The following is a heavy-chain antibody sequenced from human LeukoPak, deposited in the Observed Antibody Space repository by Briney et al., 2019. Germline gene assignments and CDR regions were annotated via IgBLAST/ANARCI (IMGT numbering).Heavy chain of an antibody. CDR3: ARGPTSNTNLYYFDY. CDR2: INPDSGGT. Sequence: GASVKVSCKASGYTFTGYYMHWVRQAPGQGLEWMGWINPDSGGTNYAQKFQGRVTITMHTSISTAYMELTSLRSEDTAVYYCARGPTSNTNLYYFDYWGLGTLVTVSS. D-gene: IGHD2-2*01. J-gene: IGHJ4*02. V-gene: IGHV1-2*02. CDR1: GYTFTGYY.